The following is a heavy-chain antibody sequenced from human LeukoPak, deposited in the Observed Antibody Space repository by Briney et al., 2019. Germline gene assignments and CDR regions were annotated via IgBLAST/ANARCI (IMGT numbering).Heavy chain of an antibody. Sequence: SETLCLTCAVYGGSFSGYYWSWIRQPPGKGLEWIGEINHSGSTNYNPSLKSRVTISVDTSKNQFSLKLSSVTATDTAVYYCARGRDMITFGGVLAFDYWGQGTLVAVSS. CDR1: GGSFSGYY. V-gene: IGHV4-34*01. D-gene: IGHD3-16*01. CDR3: ARGRDMITFGGVLAFDY. CDR2: INHSGST. J-gene: IGHJ4*02.